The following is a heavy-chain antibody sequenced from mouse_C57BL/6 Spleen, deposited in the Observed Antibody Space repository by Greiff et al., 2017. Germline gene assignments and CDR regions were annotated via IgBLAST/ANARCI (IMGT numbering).Heavy chain of an antibody. V-gene: IGHV1-64*01. D-gene: IGHD2-4*01. J-gene: IGHJ2*01. Sequence: QVQLQQPGAELVKPGASVKLSCKASGYTFTSYWMHWVKQRPGQGLEWIGMIHPNSGSTNYNEKFKSKATLTVDKSSSTAYMQLSSLTSEDSAVYYCAILYDYDGGYYFDYWGQGTTLTVSS. CDR2: IHPNSGST. CDR3: AILYDYDGGYYFDY. CDR1: GYTFTSYW.